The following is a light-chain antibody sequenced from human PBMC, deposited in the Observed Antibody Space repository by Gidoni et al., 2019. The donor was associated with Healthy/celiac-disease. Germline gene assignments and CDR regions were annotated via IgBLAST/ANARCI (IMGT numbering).Light chain of an antibody. J-gene: IGKJ4*01. CDR3: QQRSNWPLT. CDR2: DAS. CDR1: QSVSSY. Sequence: EIVLTQSPATLSLSPGERATLSCRASQSVSSYLAWYQQKPGLAPRLLIYDASNRATGIPARFSGSGSGTDFTLTISRVEPEDFVVYYCQQRSNWPLTFGGGTKVEIK. V-gene: IGKV3-11*01.